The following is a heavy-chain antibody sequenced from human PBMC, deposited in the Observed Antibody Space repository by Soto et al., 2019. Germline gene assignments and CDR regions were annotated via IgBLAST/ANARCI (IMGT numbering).Heavy chain of an antibody. CDR2: IYSKAGKM. Sequence: QVHLLQSGAEVQKPGASVKVSCKTSGYTFNDFGITWVRQAPGLGLEWLGWIYSKAGKMNFAPKFQNRVIMTTDTSTSTAFMELTSLTFDDSDIYFCARDIGFDIDYWGQGTLVTVS. V-gene: IGHV1-18*01. CDR1: GYTFNDFG. J-gene: IGHJ4*02. D-gene: IGHD5-12*01. CDR3: ARDIGFDIDY.